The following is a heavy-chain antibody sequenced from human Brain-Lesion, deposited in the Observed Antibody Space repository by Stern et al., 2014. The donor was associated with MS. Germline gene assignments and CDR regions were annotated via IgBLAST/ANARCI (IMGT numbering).Heavy chain of an antibody. D-gene: IGHD3-16*01. J-gene: IGHJ4*02. CDR1: GFNFSSYW. V-gene: IGHV3-74*01. Sequence: EVQLVESGGGLVQPGGSLRLSCADSGFNFSSYWMHWVRQFPEKGLFWVSQINRDGSDTSYADSVKGRFSISRDNIRNMLYLRMTSLRAEDTAVYYCARGVGDYWGQGARVTVSS. CDR3: ARGVGDY. CDR2: INRDGSDT.